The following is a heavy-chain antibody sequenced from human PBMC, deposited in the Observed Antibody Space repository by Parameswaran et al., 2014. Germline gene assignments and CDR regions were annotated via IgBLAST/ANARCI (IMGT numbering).Heavy chain of an antibody. D-gene: IGHD2-2*02. J-gene: IGHJ6*02. CDR3: ARGLIVVVPAAIPVSHGMDV. V-gene: IGHV4-34*01. Sequence: RWIRQPPGKGLEWIGEINHSGSTNYNPSLKSRVTISVDTSKNQFSLKLSSVTAADTAVYYCARGLIVVVPAAIPVSHGMDVWGQGTTVTVSS. CDR2: INHSGST.